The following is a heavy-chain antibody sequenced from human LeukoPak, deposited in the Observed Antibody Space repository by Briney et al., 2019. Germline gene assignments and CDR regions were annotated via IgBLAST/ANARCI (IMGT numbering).Heavy chain of an antibody. D-gene: IGHD2-15*01. CDR1: GFTFSSYA. V-gene: IGHV3-23*01. J-gene: IGHJ4*02. CDR3: AKDPSGGSCYPDY. CDR2: ISGSGGST. Sequence: GGSLRLSCAASGFTFSSYAMSWVRQAPGKGLEWVSAISGSGGSTYYADSVKGRFTISRDNSKNPLYLQMNSLRAEDTAVYYCAKDPSGGSCYPDYWGQGTLVTVSS.